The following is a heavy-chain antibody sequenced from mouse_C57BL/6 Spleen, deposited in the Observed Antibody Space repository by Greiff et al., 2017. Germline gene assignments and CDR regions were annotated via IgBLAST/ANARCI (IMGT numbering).Heavy chain of an antibody. CDR2: IDPSDSYT. V-gene: IGHV1-69*01. CDR3: ARSSITTVVATNFDV. CDR1: GYTFTSYW. Sequence: QVQLQQPGAELVMPGASVKLSCKASGYTFTSYWMHWVKQRPGQGLEWIGEIDPSDSYTNYNQKFKGKSTLTVDKYSSTAYMQLSSLTSEDSAVYYCARSSITTVVATNFDVWGTGTTVTVSS. J-gene: IGHJ1*03. D-gene: IGHD1-1*01.